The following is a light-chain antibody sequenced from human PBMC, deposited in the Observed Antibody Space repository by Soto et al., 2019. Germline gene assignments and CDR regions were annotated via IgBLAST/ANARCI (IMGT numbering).Light chain of an antibody. Sequence: QSVLTQPPSASGTPGQRVTISCSGSSSNIGSNTVNWYQQLPGTAPKLLIYSNNQRPSGVPDRFSGSKSGTSASLASSGLQSEDEADYYCAAWDDSLNGLFGGGTQLT. V-gene: IGLV1-44*01. J-gene: IGLJ7*01. CDR2: SNN. CDR1: SSNIGSNT. CDR3: AAWDDSLNGL.